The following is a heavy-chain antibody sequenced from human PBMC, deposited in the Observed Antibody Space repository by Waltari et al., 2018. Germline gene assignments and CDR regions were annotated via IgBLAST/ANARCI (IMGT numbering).Heavy chain of an antibody. Sequence: QVHLVQSGDEVKKPGASLKVSCKASGYTFTDYYIHWVRQARGQGLEWLGWSHPNRVGTNYGPKCQGRFTLTRDTSITTAYMELTSLASDDTAVYFCARDVGLGAAGGPIDYWGQGILVTVSS. J-gene: IGHJ4*02. V-gene: IGHV1-2*02. CDR2: SHPNRVGT. CDR3: ARDVGLGAAGGPIDY. D-gene: IGHD6-13*01. CDR1: GYTFTDYY.